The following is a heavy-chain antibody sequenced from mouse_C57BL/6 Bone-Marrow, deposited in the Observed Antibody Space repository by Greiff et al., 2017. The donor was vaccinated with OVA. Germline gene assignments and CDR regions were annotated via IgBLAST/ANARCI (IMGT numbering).Heavy chain of an antibody. CDR3: SGGLRDWYFDV. J-gene: IGHJ1*03. D-gene: IGHD2-4*01. CDR2: ITVKSGTYGY. V-gene: IGHV13-2*01. Sequence: VQLVETGGGLVRPGNSLKLSCVTSGFTFSNYRMHWLRQPPGKRLEWIAVITVKSGTYGYNYAESVKGRFAISRDDSKSSVYLEMNRVREEDTATYFCSGGLRDWYFDVWGTGTTVTVSS. CDR1: GFTFSNYR.